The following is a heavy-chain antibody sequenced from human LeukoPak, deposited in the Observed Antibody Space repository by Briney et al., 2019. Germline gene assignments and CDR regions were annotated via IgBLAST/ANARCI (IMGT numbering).Heavy chain of an antibody. CDR2: FDPEDGET. CDR1: GYTLTELS. D-gene: IGHD4-23*01. J-gene: IGHJ4*02. Sequence: ASVKVSCKVSGYTLTELSMHWVRQAPGKGLEWMGGFDPEDGETIYAQKFQGRVTMTEDTSTDTAYMELSSLRSEDTAVYYCATGGVYGGCFDYWGQGTLVTVSS. CDR3: ATGGVYGGCFDY. V-gene: IGHV1-24*01.